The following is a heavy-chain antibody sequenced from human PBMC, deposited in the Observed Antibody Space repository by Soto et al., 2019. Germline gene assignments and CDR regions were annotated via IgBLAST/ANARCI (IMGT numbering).Heavy chain of an antibody. CDR1: GGTFSSYA. D-gene: IGHD2-15*01. CDR3: ARTPRVAATVTAKYFDY. J-gene: IGHJ4*02. V-gene: IGHV1-69*01. Sequence: QVQLVQSGAEVMKPGSSVKVSCKASGGTFSSYAISWVRQAPGQGLEWMGGIIPIFGTANYAQKFQGRVTITADESTSTAYMELSSLRSEDTAVYYCARTPRVAATVTAKYFDYWGQGTLVTVSS. CDR2: IIPIFGTA.